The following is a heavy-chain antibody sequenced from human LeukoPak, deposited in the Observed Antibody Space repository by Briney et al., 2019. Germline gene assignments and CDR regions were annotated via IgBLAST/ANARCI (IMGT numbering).Heavy chain of an antibody. J-gene: IGHJ3*01. D-gene: IGHD3-16*01. CDR1: GFTFSSDA. CDR3: ARSLAFDL. CDR2: ISSGSVTR. V-gene: IGHV3-48*02. Sequence: GGSLRLSCEASGFTFSSDAMSWVRQAPGKGLEWVSYISSGSVTRYYADSVKGRFTITRDNAENSLFLQMNSLRDEDTAVYYCARSLAFDLWGQGTVVSVSS.